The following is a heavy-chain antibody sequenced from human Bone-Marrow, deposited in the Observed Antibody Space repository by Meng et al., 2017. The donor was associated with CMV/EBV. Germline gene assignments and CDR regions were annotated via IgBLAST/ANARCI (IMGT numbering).Heavy chain of an antibody. CDR2: INSDGSST. V-gene: IGHV3-74*01. CDR1: GFTFSSYW. Sequence: GECLKISCAASGFTFSSYWMHWVRQAPGKGLVWVSRINSDGSSTSYADSVKGRFTISRDNAKNSLYLQMNSLRAEDTAVYYCARGCSSTSCYYYYYYGMDVWGQGTTVTVSS. J-gene: IGHJ6*02. CDR3: ARGCSSTSCYYYYYYGMDV. D-gene: IGHD2-2*01.